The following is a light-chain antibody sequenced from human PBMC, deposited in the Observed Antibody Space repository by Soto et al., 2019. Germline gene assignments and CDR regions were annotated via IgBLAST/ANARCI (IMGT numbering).Light chain of an antibody. Sequence: EIVMTQSPATLSVSPGERVTLSCRASQFVSSNLAWYQQKPGQAPRLLIYGASTRATGIPARFSGSGSGTEFTLTISNLQSEDFAVYFCQQYHNWPPITFGQGTRLEIK. CDR2: GAS. V-gene: IGKV3D-15*01. J-gene: IGKJ5*01. CDR1: QFVSSN. CDR3: QQYHNWPPIT.